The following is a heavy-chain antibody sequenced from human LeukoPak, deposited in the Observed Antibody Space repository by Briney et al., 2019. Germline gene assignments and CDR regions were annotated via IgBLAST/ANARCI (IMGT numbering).Heavy chain of an antibody. CDR3: AREIAPTNWFDP. J-gene: IGHJ5*02. Sequence: ASVKVSCKASGYTFTSYDINWVRQATGQGLEWMGWMNPNSGNTGYAQKFQGRVTMTRNTSISTAYMELSSLRSEDTAVYYCAREIAPTNWFDPWGQGTLDTVSS. D-gene: IGHD6-13*01. CDR2: MNPNSGNT. CDR1: GYTFTSYD. V-gene: IGHV1-8*01.